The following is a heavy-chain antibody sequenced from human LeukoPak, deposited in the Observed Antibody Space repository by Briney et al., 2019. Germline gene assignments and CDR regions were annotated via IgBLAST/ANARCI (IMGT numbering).Heavy chain of an antibody. D-gene: IGHD6-19*01. CDR3: AKDYTAKQWLAYYFDY. CDR2: IRFDGSNK. V-gene: IGHV3-30*02. Sequence: GGSLRLSCAASGFTFSNYGMRWVRQAPGKGLEWVTFIRFDGSNKYYADSVKGRFTISRDNSKNTLYLQMNSLRAEDTAVYYCAKDYTAKQWLAYYFDYWGQGTLVTVSS. J-gene: IGHJ4*02. CDR1: GFTFSNYG.